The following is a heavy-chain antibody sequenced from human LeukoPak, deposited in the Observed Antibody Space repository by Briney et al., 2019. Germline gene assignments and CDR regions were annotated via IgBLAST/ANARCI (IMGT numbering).Heavy chain of an antibody. D-gene: IGHD3-10*01. CDR1: GFTFSNYV. J-gene: IGHJ3*02. CDR3: AKAGARITMVRGVIFDAFDI. Sequence: GGSLRLSCAASGFTFSNYVMSWVRQAPGKGLEWVSGISGSADSTYYADSVKGRFTISRDNSKNTLYLQMNSLRAEDTAVYYCAKAGARITMVRGVIFDAFDIWGQGTMVSVSS. V-gene: IGHV3-23*01. CDR2: ISGSADST.